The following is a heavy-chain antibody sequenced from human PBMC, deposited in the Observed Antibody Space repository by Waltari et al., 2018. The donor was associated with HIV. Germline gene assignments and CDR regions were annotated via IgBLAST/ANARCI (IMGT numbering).Heavy chain of an antibody. Sequence: EVQLVQSGAEVKKPGESLRISCKASGYNFITHWISWVRQMPGKGLEWMGKIDPIDSYSDYSPSFQGHVTISVDKSISTAYLQWSSLKASDTGMYYCARQGCSSIGCHVTWFDPWGQGTLVTVSS. CDR2: IDPIDSYS. V-gene: IGHV5-10-1*01. CDR1: GYNFITHW. CDR3: ARQGCSSIGCHVTWFDP. D-gene: IGHD6-19*01. J-gene: IGHJ5*02.